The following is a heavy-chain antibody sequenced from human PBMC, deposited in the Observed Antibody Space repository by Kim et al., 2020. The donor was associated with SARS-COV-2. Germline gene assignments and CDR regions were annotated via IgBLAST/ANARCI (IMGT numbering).Heavy chain of an antibody. D-gene: IGHD3-10*01. J-gene: IGHJ4*02. Sequence: DESTTYYADSVGGRFTISRDNAKNTLHLQMNSLRVEDTAVYYCARGLSGHWGQGTLVTVSS. CDR2: DESTT. V-gene: IGHV3-74*01. CDR3: ARGLSGH.